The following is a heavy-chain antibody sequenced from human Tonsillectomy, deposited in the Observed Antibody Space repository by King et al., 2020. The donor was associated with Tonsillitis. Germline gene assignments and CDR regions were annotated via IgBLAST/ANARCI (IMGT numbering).Heavy chain of an antibody. D-gene: IGHD4-23*01. CDR2: IYYSGST. V-gene: IGHV4-59*01. J-gene: IGHJ4*02. Sequence: VQLQESGPGLVKPSETLSLTCTVSGGSISSYYWSWIRQPPGKGLEWIGYIYYSGSTNYNPSLKSRVTISVDTSKNQFSLKLSSVTAADTAVYYCARALVTRSGEWRLFDYWGQGTLVTVSS. CDR1: GGSISSYY. CDR3: ARALVTRSGEWRLFDY.